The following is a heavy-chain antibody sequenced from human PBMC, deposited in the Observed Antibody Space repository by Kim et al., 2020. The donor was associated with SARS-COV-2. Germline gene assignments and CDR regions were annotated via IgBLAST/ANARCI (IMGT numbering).Heavy chain of an antibody. D-gene: IGHD3-22*01. CDR3: ARLTYYYDSSGYFFDY. V-gene: IGHV3-53*01. J-gene: IGHJ4*02. Sequence: SVKGRFTISRDNSKNTLYLQMNSLRAEDTAVYYCARLTYYYDSSGYFFDYWGQGTLVTVSS.